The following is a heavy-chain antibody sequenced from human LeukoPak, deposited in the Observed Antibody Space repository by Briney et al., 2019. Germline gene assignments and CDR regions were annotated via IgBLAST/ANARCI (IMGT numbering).Heavy chain of an antibody. CDR3: ARVGSSWYEDYFDY. CDR1: GFTFSSYA. J-gene: IGHJ4*02. CDR2: INSYGSST. D-gene: IGHD6-13*01. Sequence: PGESLRLSCAASGFTFSSYAMHWVRQAPGKGLVWVSRINSYGSSTSYADSVKGRFTISRDNAKNTLYLQMNSLRAEDTALYYCARVGSSWYEDYFDYWGQGTLVTVSS. V-gene: IGHV3-74*01.